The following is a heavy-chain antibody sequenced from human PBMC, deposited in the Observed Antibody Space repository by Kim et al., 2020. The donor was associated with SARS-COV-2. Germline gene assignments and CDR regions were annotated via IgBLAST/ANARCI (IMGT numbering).Heavy chain of an antibody. CDR1: GFTFGDYA. Sequence: GGSLRLSCAASGFTFGDYAMHWVRQAPGKGLEWVSTITSNSAGRFYADSVRGRFSISRDNAKNSVYLQMNSLRPEDTALYYCAKDGDVHGSEFLYWGQGTLVTVSS. D-gene: IGHD3-10*01. J-gene: IGHJ4*02. V-gene: IGHV3-9*01. CDR2: ITSNSAGR. CDR3: AKDGDVHGSEFLY.